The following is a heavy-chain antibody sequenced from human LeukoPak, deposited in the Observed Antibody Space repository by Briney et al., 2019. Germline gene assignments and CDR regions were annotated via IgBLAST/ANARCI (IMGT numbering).Heavy chain of an antibody. CDR3: ARDSAAAGTNFDY. CDR2: ISAYNGNT. D-gene: IGHD6-13*01. J-gene: IGHJ4*02. CDR1: GYTFTNYG. Sequence: ASVKVSCKASGYTFTNYGISWVRQAPGQGLEWMGWISAYNGNTNYAQKFQGRVTMTRDTSTSTVYMELSSLRSEDTAVYYCARDSAAAGTNFDYWGQGTLVTVSS. V-gene: IGHV1-18*01.